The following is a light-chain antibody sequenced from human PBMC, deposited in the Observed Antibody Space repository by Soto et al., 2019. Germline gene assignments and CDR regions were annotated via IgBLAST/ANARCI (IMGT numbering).Light chain of an antibody. CDR1: SSDVGGYNY. CDR3: SSYTSSSTLLFV. CDR2: DVS. Sequence: SALTQPASVSWSPGQSIAFSCNGTSSDVGGYNYVSWYQQHPGKAPKLVIYDVSNRPSGVSNRFSGSKSGNTASLTISGLQAEDEADYYCSSYTSSSTLLFVFGTGTKVTVL. J-gene: IGLJ1*01. V-gene: IGLV2-14*01.